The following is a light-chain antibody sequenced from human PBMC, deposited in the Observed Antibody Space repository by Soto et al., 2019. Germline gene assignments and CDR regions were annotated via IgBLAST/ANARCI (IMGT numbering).Light chain of an antibody. CDR3: QKCDYLPI. Sequence: DIQMPQSPSSLSASVGDRVTITCQASHDITSYLNWYQHKPGKAHKLLIYDASILEAGVPSRFSGSGSGKDFTFTISSRQPEDVATYYCQKCDYLPIFGPGTPVDFK. CDR1: HDITSY. J-gene: IGKJ3*01. V-gene: IGKV1-33*01. CDR2: DAS.